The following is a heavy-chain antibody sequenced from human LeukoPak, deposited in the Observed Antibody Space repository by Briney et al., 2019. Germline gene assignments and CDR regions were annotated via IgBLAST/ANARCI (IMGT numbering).Heavy chain of an antibody. D-gene: IGHD3-10*01. V-gene: IGHV3-49*04. CDR1: GFTFGDYV. Sequence: GRSLRLSCTTSGFTFGDYVMSWVRQAPGKGLEWVGLIRSKALGATPDYAASVKGRITISRDDSTSFAYLQMNSLKSEDTAVYYCNPYYFGSRIYYNFAYWGQGTLVTVSS. CDR3: NPYYFGSRIYYNFAY. J-gene: IGHJ4*02. CDR2: IRSKALGATP.